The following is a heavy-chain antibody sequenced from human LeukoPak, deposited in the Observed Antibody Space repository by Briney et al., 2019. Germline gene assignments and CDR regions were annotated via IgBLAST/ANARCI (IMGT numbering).Heavy chain of an antibody. D-gene: IGHD4-23*01. V-gene: IGHV3-74*01. CDR2: INSDGSST. CDR3: ARTGITVAPPFDY. J-gene: IGHJ4*02. Sequence: PGGSLRLSCAASGFTFSSYWMHWVRQAPGKGLVWVSRINSDGSSTNYADSVKGRFTISRDNAKNTLHLQMNSLRAEDTAVYYCARTGITVAPPFDYWGQGTLVTVSS. CDR1: GFTFSSYW.